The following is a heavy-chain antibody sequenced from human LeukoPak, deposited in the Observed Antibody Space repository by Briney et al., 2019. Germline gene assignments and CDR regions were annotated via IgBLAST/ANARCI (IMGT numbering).Heavy chain of an antibody. Sequence: GSSVRVSCKASGGTFSSYAISWVRQAPGQGLEWMGGIIPIFGTANYAQKFQGRVTITADESTSTAYMELSSLRSEDTAVYYCARDGCSSTSCYTSWFDPWGQGTLVTVSS. CDR1: GGTFSSYA. V-gene: IGHV1-69*01. CDR3: ARDGCSSTSCYTSWFDP. D-gene: IGHD2-2*02. J-gene: IGHJ5*02. CDR2: IIPIFGTA.